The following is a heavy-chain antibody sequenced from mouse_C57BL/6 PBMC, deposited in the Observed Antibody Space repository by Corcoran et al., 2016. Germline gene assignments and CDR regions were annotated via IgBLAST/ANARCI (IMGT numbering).Heavy chain of an antibody. CDR1: GYSITSGYY. J-gene: IGHJ2*01. CDR2: ISYDGSN. D-gene: IGHD3-1*01. Sequence: DVQLQESGPGLVKPSQSLSLTCSVTGYSITSGYYWNWIRQFPGNKLEWMGYISYDGSNNYNPSLKNRISITRDTSKNQFFLKLNSVTTEDTATYYCARGGTWLDFDYWGQGTTLTVSS. CDR3: ARGGTWLDFDY. V-gene: IGHV3-6*01.